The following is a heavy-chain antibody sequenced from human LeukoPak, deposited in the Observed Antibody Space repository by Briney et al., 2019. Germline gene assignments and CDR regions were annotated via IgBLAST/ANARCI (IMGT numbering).Heavy chain of an antibody. Sequence: GGSLRLSCTGSGFTFGDYAMTWFRQTPGKGLEWVGFIRAKAYGGTTEYAASMRSRFTVSRDDSKGFAYLQMNGLKTEDTAVYYCSAGGAVAGMVYFKRWGQGTLVTVSS. D-gene: IGHD6-19*01. CDR2: IRAKAYGGTT. V-gene: IGHV3-49*03. CDR3: SAGGAVAGMVYFKR. CDR1: GFTFGDYA. J-gene: IGHJ1*01.